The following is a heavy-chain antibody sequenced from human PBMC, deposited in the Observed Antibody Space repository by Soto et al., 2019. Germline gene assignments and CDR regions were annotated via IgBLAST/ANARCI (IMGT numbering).Heavy chain of an antibody. J-gene: IGHJ3*02. V-gene: IGHV3-23*01. D-gene: IGHD3-10*01. CDR2: ISGSGGST. CDR1: GFTFSSYA. CDR3: AKGALLLWFGDNAFDI. Sequence: EVQLLESGGGLVQPGGSLRLSCAASGFTFSSYAMSWVRQAPGKGLEWVSAISGSGGSTYYADSVKGRFTISRDNSKNTLYLQMDSLRAEDTAVYYCAKGALLLWFGDNAFDIWCQGTMVTVSS.